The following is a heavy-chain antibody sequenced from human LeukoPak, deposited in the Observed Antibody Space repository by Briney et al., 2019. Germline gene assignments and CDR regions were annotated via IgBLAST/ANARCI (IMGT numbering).Heavy chain of an antibody. D-gene: IGHD3-22*01. Sequence: GGSLRLSCAASGFTFSNYWMHWVRHAPGKGLVWVSRINSDGSSISYADSVKGRFTISRDNAENTLFLQMNSLRAEDTAVYYCARAPSYDNSVDYWGQGTLVTVSS. J-gene: IGHJ4*02. CDR3: ARAPSYDNSVDY. CDR1: GFTFSNYW. CDR2: INSDGSSI. V-gene: IGHV3-74*01.